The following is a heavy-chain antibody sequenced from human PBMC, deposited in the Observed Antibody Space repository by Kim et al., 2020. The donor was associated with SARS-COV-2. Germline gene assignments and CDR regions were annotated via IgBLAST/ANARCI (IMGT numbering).Heavy chain of an antibody. D-gene: IGHD6-6*01. CDR3: ATMSDSSSSWFDP. V-gene: IGHV1-69*01. J-gene: IGHJ5*02. Sequence: YAQKFPGRRTITADESTSTAYMELSSLRSEDTAVYYCATMSDSSSSWFDPWGQGTLVTVSS.